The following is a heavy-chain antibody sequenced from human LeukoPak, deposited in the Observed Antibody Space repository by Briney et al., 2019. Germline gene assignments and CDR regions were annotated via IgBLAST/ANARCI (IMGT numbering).Heavy chain of an antibody. CDR2: IKSDGSDT. CDR3: AKDRWGYIAAAGTYFDY. J-gene: IGHJ4*02. D-gene: IGHD6-13*01. CDR1: GFTLSSYW. Sequence: GGSLRLSCAASGFTLSSYWMHWVRQVPGKGLVWVSRIKSDGSDTRYADSVKGRFTISRDNAKNTLYLQMNSLRAEDTAVYYCAKDRWGYIAAAGTYFDYWGQGTLVTVSS. V-gene: IGHV3-74*01.